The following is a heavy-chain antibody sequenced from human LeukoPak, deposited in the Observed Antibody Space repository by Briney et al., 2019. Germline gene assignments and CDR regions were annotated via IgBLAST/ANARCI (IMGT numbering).Heavy chain of an antibody. CDR2: INPNSGGT. D-gene: IGHD2-2*01. CDR3: ARDHCTSSGCYEDYYYGMDV. J-gene: IGHJ6*02. V-gene: IGHV1-2*02. Sequence: ASVKVSCKASGYTFTDYYMHWVRQAPGQGLEGMGWINPNSGGTNYAQKFQGRVTMTRDTSISTAYMDLTRLRSDDTAVYYCARDHCTSSGCYEDYYYGMDVWGQGTTVTVSS. CDR1: GYTFTDYY.